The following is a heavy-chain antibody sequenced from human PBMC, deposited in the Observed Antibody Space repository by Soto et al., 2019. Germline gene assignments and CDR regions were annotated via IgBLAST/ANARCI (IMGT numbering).Heavy chain of an antibody. V-gene: IGHV3-23*01. CDR1: GFTFTTSA. Sequence: EVQLLESGGALVQPGGSLRLSCAASGFTFTTSAMRWVRQSPGKGLEWVSTLTGDGGYISYAVSVKGGFTISRDNSQNTLYLQMNSLRADDTAIYYCARRMTAYFDFWGQGTLVTVSS. D-gene: IGHD2-8*01. CDR2: LTGDGGYI. CDR3: ARRMTAYFDF. J-gene: IGHJ4*02.